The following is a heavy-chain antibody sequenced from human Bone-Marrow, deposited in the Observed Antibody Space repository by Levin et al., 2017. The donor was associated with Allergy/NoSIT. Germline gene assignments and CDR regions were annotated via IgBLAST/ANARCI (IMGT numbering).Heavy chain of an antibody. CDR1: GFTFGDYA. J-gene: IGHJ3*01. CDR3: SRAESVTTIAFDV. V-gene: IGHV3-49*03. Sequence: GESLKISCTSSGFTFGDYAVSWFRQAPGKGLEWLGFIRGTPYGATTEYAASLKGRFSISRDDSNSIAYLQMNSLKTEDTAVYYCSRAESVTTIAFDVWGQGTMVTVSS. D-gene: IGHD4-17*01. CDR2: IRGTPYGATT.